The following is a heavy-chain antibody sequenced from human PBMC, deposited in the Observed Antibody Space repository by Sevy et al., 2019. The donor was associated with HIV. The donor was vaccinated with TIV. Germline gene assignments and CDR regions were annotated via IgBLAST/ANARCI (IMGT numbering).Heavy chain of an antibody. CDR2: ISYDGSNK. CDR1: GFTFSNYG. J-gene: IGHJ6*02. D-gene: IGHD3-10*01. CDR3: AKEAAGGYYYYYGMDV. Sequence: GGSLRLSCAASGFTFSNYGIHWVRQAPGKGLEWVAVISYDGSNKYYADSVKGRFTISRDNTKNTLYLQMNRLKVEDTAGYYCAKEAAGGYYYYYGMDVWGQGTTATGSS. V-gene: IGHV3-30*18.